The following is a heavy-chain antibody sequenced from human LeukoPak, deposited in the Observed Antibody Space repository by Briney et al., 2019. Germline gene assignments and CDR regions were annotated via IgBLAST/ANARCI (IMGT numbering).Heavy chain of an antibody. CDR1: GGSISSYY. Sequence: NSSETLSLTCTVSGGSISSYYWSWIRQPPGKGLEWIGYIYYSGSTNYNPSLKSRVTISVDTSKNQFSLKLSSVTAADTAVYYCATHYYGSGSYPDYFDYWGQGTLVTVSS. CDR3: ATHYYGSGSYPDYFDY. CDR2: IYYSGST. J-gene: IGHJ4*02. D-gene: IGHD3-10*01. V-gene: IGHV4-59*01.